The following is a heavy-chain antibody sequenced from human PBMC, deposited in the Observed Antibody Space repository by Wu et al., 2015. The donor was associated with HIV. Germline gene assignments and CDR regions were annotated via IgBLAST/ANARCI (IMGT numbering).Heavy chain of an antibody. V-gene: IGHV1-69*13. CDR1: GGTFSSYA. D-gene: IGHD6-13*01. CDR3: ARDPSLRLISSSWYEPEYYYGMDV. CDR2: IIPIFGTA. J-gene: IGHJ6*02. Sequence: QVQLVQSGAEVKKPGSSVKVSCKASGGTFSSYAISWVRQAPGQGLEWMGRIIPIFGTANYAQKFQGRVTITADESTSTAYMELSSLRSEDTAVYYCARDPSLRLISSSWYEPEYYYGMDVWGQGTTVTVSS.